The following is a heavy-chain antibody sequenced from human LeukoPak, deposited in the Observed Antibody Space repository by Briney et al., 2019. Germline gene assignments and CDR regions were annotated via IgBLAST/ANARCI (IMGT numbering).Heavy chain of an antibody. V-gene: IGHV4-39*07. CDR2: VYFDGST. CDR3: ARDHYYDGRGRFDP. Sequence: SETLSLTCSVSGGSVTSGTYHWGWIRQPPGKGLERIGSVYFDGSTHYKPSLQSRVTISVDTSKNQFSLRLTSVTAADTALYYCARDHYYDGRGRFDPWGQGTLVTVSS. CDR1: GGSVTSGTYH. J-gene: IGHJ5*02. D-gene: IGHD3-16*01.